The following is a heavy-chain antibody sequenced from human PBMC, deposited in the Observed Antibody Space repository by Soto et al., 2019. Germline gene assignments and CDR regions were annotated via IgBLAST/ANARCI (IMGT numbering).Heavy chain of an antibody. D-gene: IGHD6-19*01. CDR3: AIVHVMVVAGSTFDY. J-gene: IGHJ4*01. Sequence: SETLSLTCTVSGYSLSSGSYWAWIRQPPGKGPEWIASIYHGGTTFYNPSLKSRITISVDTSNNQFSLKLTSVTAADTAVYYCAIVHVMVVAGSTFDYWGHGSLVTASA. V-gene: IGHV4-38-2*02. CDR2: IYHGGTT. CDR1: GYSLSSGSY.